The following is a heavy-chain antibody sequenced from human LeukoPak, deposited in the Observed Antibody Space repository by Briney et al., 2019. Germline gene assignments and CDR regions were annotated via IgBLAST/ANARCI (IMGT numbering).Heavy chain of an antibody. Sequence: SETLSLTCTVSGGSISSGGYYWSWIRPHPGKGLEWIGYIYYSGSTYYNPSLKSRVTISVDTSKNQFSLKLSSVTAADTAVYYCARYIWEPPIYYFDYWGQGTLVTVSS. CDR1: GGSISSGGYY. V-gene: IGHV4-31*03. CDR2: IYYSGST. J-gene: IGHJ4*02. CDR3: ARYIWEPPIYYFDY. D-gene: IGHD1-26*01.